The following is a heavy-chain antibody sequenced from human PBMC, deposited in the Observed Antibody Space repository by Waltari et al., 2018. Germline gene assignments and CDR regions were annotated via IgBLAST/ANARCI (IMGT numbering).Heavy chain of an antibody. CDR1: GFTCSSFA. CDR2: ISDDGTGK. Sequence: QVQLVESGGGVVQPGTSLRLSCAASGFTCSSFAMPWVRQAPGKGLEWVAVISDDGTGKYYADSVKGRFIISRDDSENTLYLQMNNVETEDTAVYYCSSDRVGQYNWNDSDFDYWGQGTLVTVSS. CDR3: SSDRVGQYNWNDSDFDY. D-gene: IGHD1-20*01. J-gene: IGHJ4*02. V-gene: IGHV3-30*07.